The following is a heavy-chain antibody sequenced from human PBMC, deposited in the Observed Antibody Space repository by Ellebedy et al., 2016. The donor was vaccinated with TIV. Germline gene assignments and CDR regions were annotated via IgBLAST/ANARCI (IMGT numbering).Heavy chain of an antibody. D-gene: IGHD2-21*01. CDR1: GFTFSSYV. CDR2: ISGSGGST. Sequence: GGSLRLXXAASGFTFSSYVMSWVRQAPGKGLEWVSTISGSGGSTYYADSVKGRFTISRDNSKNTLYLQMNSLRAEDTAVYYCAKARGSSVIDYNYFGMDVWGQGTTVTVSS. CDR3: AKARGSSVIDYNYFGMDV. J-gene: IGHJ6*02. V-gene: IGHV3-23*01.